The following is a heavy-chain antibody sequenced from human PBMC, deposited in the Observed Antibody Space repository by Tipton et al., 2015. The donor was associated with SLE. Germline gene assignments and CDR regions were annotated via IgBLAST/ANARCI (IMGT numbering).Heavy chain of an antibody. CDR3: ARGYSSSSSAFDI. D-gene: IGHD6-6*01. CDR2: IYYSGST. J-gene: IGHJ3*02. Sequence: TLSLTCTVSGGSISSGGYYWSWIRQHPGKGLEWIGYIYYSGSTYYNPSLKSRVTISVDTSKNQFSLKLSSVTAADTAVYYCARGYSSSSSAFDIWGQGTMVTVSS. CDR1: GGSISSGGYY. V-gene: IGHV4-31*03.